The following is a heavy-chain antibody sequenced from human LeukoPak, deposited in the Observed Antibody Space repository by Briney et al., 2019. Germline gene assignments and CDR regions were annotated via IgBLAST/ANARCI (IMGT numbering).Heavy chain of an antibody. V-gene: IGHV3-23*01. J-gene: IGHJ4*02. Sequence: PGGSLRPSCAASGFTFSSYAMSWVRQAPGKGLEWVSASSGSGGRTYYADSVKGRFTISRDNAMNSLYLQMNSLRAEDTAVYYCARDGSGFGELLDWGQGTLVTVSS. CDR1: GFTFSSYA. CDR2: SSGSGGRT. CDR3: ARDGSGFGELLD. D-gene: IGHD3-10*01.